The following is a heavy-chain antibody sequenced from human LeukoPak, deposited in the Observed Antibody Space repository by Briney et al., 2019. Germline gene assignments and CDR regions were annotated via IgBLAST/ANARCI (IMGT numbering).Heavy chain of an antibody. J-gene: IGHJ4*02. CDR1: GGSFRGYY. CDR3: ARGAGWTGTGFDY. D-gene: IGHD1-1*01. V-gene: IGHV4-34*01. Sequence: PSETLSLTRAVYGGSFRGYYWSWLRQPPGKGRECLGEINHSGSTNYNPSLKSRVTISVDTSKNQFSLKLSSVTAADTAVYYCARGAGWTGTGFDYWGQGTLVTVSS. CDR2: INHSGST.